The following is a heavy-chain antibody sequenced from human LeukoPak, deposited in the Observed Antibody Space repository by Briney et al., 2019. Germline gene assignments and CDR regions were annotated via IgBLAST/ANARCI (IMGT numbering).Heavy chain of an antibody. CDR3: ARELNCSSTSCYTVGAFDI. V-gene: IGHV4-59*01. CDR2: IYYSGST. D-gene: IGHD2-2*02. CDR1: GGSISSYY. J-gene: IGHJ3*02. Sequence: SETLSLTCTVSGGSISSYYWSWIRQPPGKGLEWIGYIYYSGSTNYNPSLKSRVTISVDTSKNQFSLKLSSVTAADTAVYYCARELNCSSTSCYTVGAFDIWGQGTMVTVSS.